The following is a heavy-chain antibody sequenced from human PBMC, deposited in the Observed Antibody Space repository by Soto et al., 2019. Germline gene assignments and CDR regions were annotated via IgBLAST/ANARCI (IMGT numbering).Heavy chain of an antibody. CDR1: GDSITIGSNY. CDR2: IYYSGNT. Sequence: SWTXSLTCTVSGDSITIGSNYWSWIRQHPGKGLEWIGYIYYSGNTNYNPSLKSRFTISVDTSKNQFSLKLKSVAAADTAVYYCASLVKTCNQFEYWGQGALVTVSS. V-gene: IGHV4-31*03. CDR3: ASLVKTCNQFEY. J-gene: IGHJ4*02. D-gene: IGHD3-9*01.